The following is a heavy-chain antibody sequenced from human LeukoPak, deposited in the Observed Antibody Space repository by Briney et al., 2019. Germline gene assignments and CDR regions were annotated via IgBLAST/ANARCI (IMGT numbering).Heavy chain of an antibody. CDR1: GGTFSSYA. D-gene: IGHD6-13*01. CDR2: IIPILGIA. V-gene: IGHV1-69*04. J-gene: IGHJ3*02. Sequence: ASVKVSCKASGGTFSSYAISWVRQAPGQGLEWMGRIIPILGIANYAQKFQGRVTITADKSTSTAYMGLSSLRSEDTAVYYCARVMGYIAAAGGAAFDIWGQGTMVTVSS. CDR3: ARVMGYIAAAGGAAFDI.